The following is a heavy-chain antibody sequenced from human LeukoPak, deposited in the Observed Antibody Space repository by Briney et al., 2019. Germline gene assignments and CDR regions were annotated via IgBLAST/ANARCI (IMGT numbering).Heavy chain of an antibody. V-gene: IGHV1-2*02. CDR1: GYTFTGCY. Sequence: ASVKVSCKASGYTFTGCYMHWVRQAPGQGLEWMGWINPNSGGTNYAQKFQGRVTMTRDTSISTAYMELSRLRSDDTAVYYCARAGYSSGRYFFDAFDIWGQGTMVTVSS. CDR3: ARAGYSSGRYFFDAFDI. D-gene: IGHD6-19*01. J-gene: IGHJ3*02. CDR2: INPNSGGT.